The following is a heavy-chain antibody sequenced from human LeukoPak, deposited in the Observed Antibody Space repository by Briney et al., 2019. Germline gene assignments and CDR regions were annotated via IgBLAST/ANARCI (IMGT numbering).Heavy chain of an antibody. Sequence: PGGSLRLSCAASGFTFTDYYMSWIRQAPGKGLEWVSYISSRGGTIYYADSVKGRFTISRDNAKNSLYLQMNSLRAEDTAVYYCASTSLGGVVVHYWGQGTLVTVSS. CDR3: ASTSLGGVVVHY. CDR2: ISSRGGTI. V-gene: IGHV3-11*04. CDR1: GFTFTDYY. D-gene: IGHD2-15*01. J-gene: IGHJ4*02.